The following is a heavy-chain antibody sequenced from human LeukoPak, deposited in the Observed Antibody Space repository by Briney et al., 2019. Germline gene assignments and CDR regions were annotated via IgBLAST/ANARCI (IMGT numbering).Heavy chain of an antibody. CDR3: ARAWVLYYDSSGYSDY. D-gene: IGHD3-22*01. V-gene: IGHV1-18*01. CDR1: GYTFTSYG. CDR2: ISAYNGNT. Sequence: ASVTVSCKASGYTFTSYGISWVRQAPGQGLEWMGWISAYNGNTNYAQKLQGRVTMTTDTSTSTAYMELRSLRSDDTAVYYCARAWVLYYDSSGYSDYWGQGTLVTVSS. J-gene: IGHJ4*02.